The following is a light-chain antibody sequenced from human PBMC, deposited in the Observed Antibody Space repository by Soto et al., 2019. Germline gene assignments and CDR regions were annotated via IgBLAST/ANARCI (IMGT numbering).Light chain of an antibody. CDR2: DAS. CDR1: QSVSSY. CDR3: QQRSNWLT. J-gene: IGKJ4*01. V-gene: IGKV3-11*01. Sequence: EIVLTQSPSTLSLSPGERATLSCRASQSVSSYLAWYQQKPSQAPRLLIYDASNGATGIPARFSGSGSGTDFTLTITSLTPADFAVYYCQQRSNWLTFGGGTKVESK.